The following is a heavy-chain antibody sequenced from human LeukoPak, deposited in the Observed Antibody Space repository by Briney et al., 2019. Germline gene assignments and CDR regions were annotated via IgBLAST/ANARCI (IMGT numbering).Heavy chain of an antibody. CDR2: ISGSGGST. V-gene: IGHV3-23*01. D-gene: IGHD3-22*01. CDR1: GFTFSSYV. J-gene: IGHJ4*02. Sequence: GGSLRLSCAAPGFTFSSYVMSWVRQPPGKGVEWVSAISGSGGSTYYADAVKGRFTISRDNYKNTLYLQLNIRRAEDTAVYYSAKAYYDGSGYYKGYYFVSWGQGTLVTVSS. CDR3: AKAYYDGSGYYKGYYFVS.